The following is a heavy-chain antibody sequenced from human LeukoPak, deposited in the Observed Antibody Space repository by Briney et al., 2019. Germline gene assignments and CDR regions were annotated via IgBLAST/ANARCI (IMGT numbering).Heavy chain of an antibody. CDR3: ARGIRGGKPYCSDGSCYSDDHPLFDY. CDR2: INTGNSNT. CDR1: GYTFTSYA. Sequence: GASVTVSCKASGYTFTSYAMHWVRQAPGQSLEWMGWINTGNSNTKYSQEFQGRVTITRDTSASTAHMELSSLRSEDMAVYYCARGIRGGKPYCSDGSCYSDDHPLFDYWGQGTLVTVSS. J-gene: IGHJ4*02. D-gene: IGHD2-15*01. V-gene: IGHV1-3*03.